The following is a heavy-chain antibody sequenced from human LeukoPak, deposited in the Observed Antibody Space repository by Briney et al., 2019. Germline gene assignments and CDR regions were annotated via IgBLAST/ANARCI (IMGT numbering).Heavy chain of an antibody. CDR3: ARDRGGGETTVTHFDY. V-gene: IGHV4-59*12. J-gene: IGHJ4*02. CDR1: GGSISSYY. CDR2: IYYSGST. D-gene: IGHD4-17*01. Sequence: SETLSLTCTVSGGSISSYYWSWIRQPPGKGLEWIGYIYYSGSTNYNPSLKSRVTISVDTSKNQFSLKLSSVTAADTAVYYCARDRGGGETTVTHFDYWGQGTLVTVSS.